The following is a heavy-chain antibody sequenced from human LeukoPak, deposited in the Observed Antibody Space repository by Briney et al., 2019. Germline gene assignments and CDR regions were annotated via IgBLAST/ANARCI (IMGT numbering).Heavy chain of an antibody. CDR2: ISYDGSTK. V-gene: IGHV3-30*18. J-gene: IGHJ6*02. CDR1: GFTFSTYA. CDR3: AKAYCTGGSCYGRYYYGMDV. Sequence: GGSLRLSCAASGFTFSTYAIHWVRQAPGKGPEWLAVISYDGSTKYYADSVKGRFTISRDNSKDTMYLQMDSLRPEDTAVFYCAKAYCTGGSCYGRYYYGMDVWGQGTTVTVSS. D-gene: IGHD2-15*01.